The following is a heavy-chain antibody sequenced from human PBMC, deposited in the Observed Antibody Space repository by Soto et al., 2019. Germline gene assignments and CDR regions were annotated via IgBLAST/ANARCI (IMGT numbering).Heavy chain of an antibody. D-gene: IGHD3-22*01. J-gene: IGHJ4*02. Sequence: GGSLRLSCAASGFTFSSYSMNWVRQAPGKGLEWVSAISDSGGSTYYADSVKGRFTISRDNSKNTLYLQMDSLRADDTALYYCAARRDNSGYSAFDYWGQGTLVTVSS. CDR3: AARRDNSGYSAFDY. CDR1: GFTFSSYS. CDR2: ISDSGGST. V-gene: IGHV3-23*01.